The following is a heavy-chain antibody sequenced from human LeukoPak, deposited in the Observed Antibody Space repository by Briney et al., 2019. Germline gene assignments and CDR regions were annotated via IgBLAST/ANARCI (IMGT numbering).Heavy chain of an antibody. D-gene: IGHD4-17*01. V-gene: IGHV4-4*07. J-gene: IGHJ4*02. CDR2: IYTSGST. CDR1: GDSISSYY. Sequence: SETLSLTCSVSGDSISSYYWTWMRQPAGKGLEWIGRIYTSGSTNYSPSLKSRVTMSVDTSKNQFFLNLTSVTAADTAVYYCGREGATTRPLDYWGQGTLVTVSS. CDR3: GREGATTRPLDY.